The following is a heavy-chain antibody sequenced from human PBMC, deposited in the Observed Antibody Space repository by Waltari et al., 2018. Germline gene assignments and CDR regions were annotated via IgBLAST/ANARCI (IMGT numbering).Heavy chain of an antibody. CDR1: GDHMNYW. CDR2: VLGSGRT. Sequence: QLQLQESGPGLVKPSGRRSPLGVGFGDHMNYWWGWVRQPPGKGLEWIGQVLGSGRTNYNPSFASRVTISLDTSTHQFALKMTSATAAETALYYCARDRGRGLYLDTWGQGILVTVSP. CDR3: ARDRGRGLYLDT. D-gene: IGHD2-15*01. J-gene: IGHJ4*02. V-gene: IGHV4-4*02.